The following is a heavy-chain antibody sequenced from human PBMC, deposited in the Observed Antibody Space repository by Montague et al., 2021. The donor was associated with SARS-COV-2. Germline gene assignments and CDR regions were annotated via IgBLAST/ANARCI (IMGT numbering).Heavy chain of an antibody. V-gene: IGHV4-39*01. D-gene: IGHD4-17*01. CDR2: FDYAGGT. Sequence: SETLSLTCTVSGGSVSRISSHWGWIRQPPGKGLEYIGSFDYAGGTQYNPSLKRRVTVSVDTSNYQFSLNMNSVTAADTAVYFCARLYGSSFDYWGQGTLVTVSS. CDR1: GGSVSRISSH. CDR3: ARLYGSSFDY. J-gene: IGHJ4*02.